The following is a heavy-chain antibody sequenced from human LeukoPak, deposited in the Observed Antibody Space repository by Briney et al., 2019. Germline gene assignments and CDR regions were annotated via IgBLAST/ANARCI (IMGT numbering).Heavy chain of an antibody. D-gene: IGHD3-10*01. Sequence: PSETLSLTCTVSGGSISSGGYFWSWIRQHPGKGLEWIGYIYYSGSTYHNPSLKSRVTISVDTSKNQFSLKLSSVTAADTAVYYCARGKGVLGDLDYWGQGTLVTVSS. J-gene: IGHJ4*02. CDR1: GGSISSGGYF. V-gene: IGHV4-31*03. CDR3: ARGKGVLGDLDY. CDR2: IYYSGST.